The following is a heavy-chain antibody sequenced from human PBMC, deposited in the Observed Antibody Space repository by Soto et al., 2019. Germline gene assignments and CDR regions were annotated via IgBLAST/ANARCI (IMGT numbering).Heavy chain of an antibody. CDR1: GDSISTVDYF. CDR2: IYKSATT. J-gene: IGHJ5*02. V-gene: IGHV4-30-4*01. CDR3: ARGRYCLTGRCFPNWFAP. D-gene: IGHD2-15*01. Sequence: SETLSLTCSVSGDSISTVDYFWAWIRQPPGQALEYIGYIYKSATTYYNPSFESRVAISLDTSKSQFSLNVTSVTAADTAVYFCARGRYCLTGRCFPNWFAPWGQGTQVTVSS.